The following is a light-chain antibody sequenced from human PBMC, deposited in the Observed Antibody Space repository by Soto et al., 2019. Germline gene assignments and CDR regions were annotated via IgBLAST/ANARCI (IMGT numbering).Light chain of an antibody. CDR3: HQRQSWPRT. V-gene: IGKV3-11*01. CDR2: QTS. J-gene: IGKJ1*01. CDR1: QYINTR. Sequence: EIVLIQSPATLSSFPGDRVTLSCRASQYINTRLAWYQHRPGQAPRLLIYQTSIRAAGIPARFSASGSGTDFTLTISDVQPEDFALYYCHQRQSWPRTFGQGTKVDI.